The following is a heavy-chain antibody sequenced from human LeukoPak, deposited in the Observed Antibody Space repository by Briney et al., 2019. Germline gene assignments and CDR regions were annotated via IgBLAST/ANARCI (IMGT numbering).Heavy chain of an antibody. J-gene: IGHJ5*02. CDR2: IYHSGST. Sequence: SETLSLTCTVSGGSISSTDYYWGWIRQPPGKGLEWIGYIYHSGSTYYNPSLKSRVTISVDRSKNQFSLKLSSVTAADTAVYYCARAGSYYDSSGYYSNWFDPWGQGTLVTVSS. CDR1: GGSISSTDYY. D-gene: IGHD3-22*01. V-gene: IGHV4-30-2*01. CDR3: ARAGSYYDSSGYYSNWFDP.